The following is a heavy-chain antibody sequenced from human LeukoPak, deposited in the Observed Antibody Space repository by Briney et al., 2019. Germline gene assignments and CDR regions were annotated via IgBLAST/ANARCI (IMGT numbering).Heavy chain of an antibody. J-gene: IGHJ4*02. CDR1: GFTFSSYA. V-gene: IGHV3-30-3*01. Sequence: HTGTSLRLSCAASGFTFSSYAMHWVRQAPGKGLEWVAIISYDGSNRYYADSVKGRFTISRDNSKSTLYLQMNSLRAEDTAVHYCARDEGTYYYDSSGIDYWGQGTLVTVSS. CDR3: ARDEGTYYYDSSGIDY. CDR2: ISYDGSNR. D-gene: IGHD3-22*01.